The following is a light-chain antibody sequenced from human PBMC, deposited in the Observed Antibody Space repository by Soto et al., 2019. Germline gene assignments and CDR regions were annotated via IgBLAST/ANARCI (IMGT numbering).Light chain of an antibody. V-gene: IGLV2-23*02. CDR1: SNDVGRYYL. CDR2: EDT. CDR3: CSYAGSTTFVA. J-gene: IGLJ2*01. Sequence: QSVLTQPASVSGSPGQSITISCTGTSNDVGRYYLVSWYQQHPRKAPKLMIYEDTKRPSGVSSRFSGSKSGNTASLTISGLQTEDEADYFCCSYAGSTTFVAFGGGTQLTVL.